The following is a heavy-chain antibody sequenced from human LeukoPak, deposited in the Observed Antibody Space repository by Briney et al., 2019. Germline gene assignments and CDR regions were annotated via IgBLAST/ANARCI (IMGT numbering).Heavy chain of an antibody. CDR3: ARDHSSWCDHNWFDP. CDR2: ISSSSSYI. D-gene: IGHD6-13*01. CDR1: GFTFSSYS. Sequence: GGSLRLSCAASGFTFSSYSMNWVRQAPGKGLEWVSSISSSSSYIYYADSVKGRFTISRDNAKNSLYLQMNSLRAEDTAVYYCARDHSSWCDHNWFDPWGQGTLVTVSS. J-gene: IGHJ5*02. V-gene: IGHV3-21*01.